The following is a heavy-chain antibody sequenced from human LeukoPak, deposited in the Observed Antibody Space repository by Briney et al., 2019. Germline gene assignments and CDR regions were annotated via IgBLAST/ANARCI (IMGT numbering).Heavy chain of an antibody. J-gene: IGHJ5*02. Sequence: PGRFLRLSCVTAGFSLSTYGMHWVRQAPGKGLEWVAMIAHDGVAKYYTDSVKGRFTISRDNSRNTLYLQMNSLRPEDTAVYYCARDWGASDWYNWFDPWGQGTLVTVSS. CDR2: IAHDGVAK. CDR3: ARDWGASDWYNWFDP. CDR1: GFSLSTYG. V-gene: IGHV3-30*19. D-gene: IGHD6-19*01.